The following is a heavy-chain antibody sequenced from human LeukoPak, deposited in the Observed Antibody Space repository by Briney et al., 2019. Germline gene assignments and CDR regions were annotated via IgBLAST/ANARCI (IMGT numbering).Heavy chain of an antibody. Sequence: SQTLSLTCAISGDSVSSNSAGWHWIRQSPSRGLEWLGKTYYRSKWYNDYAVSVKSRITINPDTSKNQFPLQLNSVTPEDTAVYYCARTLHYTFDSWGQGTLVTVSS. CDR2: TYYRSKWYN. D-gene: IGHD4-11*01. CDR3: ARTLHYTFDS. J-gene: IGHJ4*02. V-gene: IGHV6-1*01. CDR1: GDSVSSNSAG.